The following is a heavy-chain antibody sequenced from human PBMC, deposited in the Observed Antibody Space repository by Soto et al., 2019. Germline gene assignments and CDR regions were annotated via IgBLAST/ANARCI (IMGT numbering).Heavy chain of an antibody. Sequence: PSETRSLTCTVSGGSISSGGYYWSWIRQHPGKGLEWIGYIYYSGSTYYNPSLKSRVTISVDTSKNQFSLKLSSVTAADTAVYYCAREVVAGDYYYYYGMDVWGQGTTVTVSS. D-gene: IGHD2-15*01. CDR2: IYYSGST. CDR3: AREVVAGDYYYYYGMDV. J-gene: IGHJ6*02. V-gene: IGHV4-31*03. CDR1: GGSISSGGYY.